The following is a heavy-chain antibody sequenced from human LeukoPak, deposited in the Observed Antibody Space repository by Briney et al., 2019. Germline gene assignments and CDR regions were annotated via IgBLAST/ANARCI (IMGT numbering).Heavy chain of an antibody. Sequence: PGGSLRLSCAASGFTFSGHWMHWVRQAPGKGLVWVSRVIGDGSGTTSADSVRGRFTISRDNAKNTLYLQMNDLRVEDTALYYCASGDPATRLDYWGQGTLVSVSS. CDR3: ASGDPATRLDY. D-gene: IGHD2-2*01. CDR1: GFTFSGHW. J-gene: IGHJ4*02. V-gene: IGHV3-74*03. CDR2: VIGDGSGT.